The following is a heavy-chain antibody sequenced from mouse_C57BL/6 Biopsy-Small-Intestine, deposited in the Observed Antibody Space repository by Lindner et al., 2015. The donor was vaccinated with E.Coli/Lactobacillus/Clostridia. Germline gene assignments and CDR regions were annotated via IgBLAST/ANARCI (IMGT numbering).Heavy chain of an antibody. J-gene: IGHJ4*01. CDR3: ARGAIYYDYDDAMDY. D-gene: IGHD2-4*01. Sequence: VQLQESGPELVKPGASVKLSCKASGYTFTSYDINWVKQRPGQGLEWIGWIYPRDGRSQCSEKFKGKATLTVDVSSSTAYMELLNLTSEDSAVYFCARGAIYYDYDDAMDYWGQGTSVTVSS. CDR2: IYPRDGRS. CDR1: GYTFTSYD. V-gene: IGHV1-85*01.